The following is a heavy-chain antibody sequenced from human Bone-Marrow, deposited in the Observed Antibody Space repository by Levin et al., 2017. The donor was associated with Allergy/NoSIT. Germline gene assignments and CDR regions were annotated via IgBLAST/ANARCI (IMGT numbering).Heavy chain of an antibody. D-gene: IGHD4-17*01. CDR3: AKDYGDHDWYFDL. Sequence: SLKISCAASGFTFDDYAMHWVRQAPGKGLEWVSGISWNSGSIGYADSVKGRFTISRDNAKNSLYLQMNSLRAEDTALYYCAKDYGDHDWYFDLWGRGTLVTVSS. V-gene: IGHV3-9*01. CDR2: ISWNSGSI. J-gene: IGHJ2*01. CDR1: GFTFDDYA.